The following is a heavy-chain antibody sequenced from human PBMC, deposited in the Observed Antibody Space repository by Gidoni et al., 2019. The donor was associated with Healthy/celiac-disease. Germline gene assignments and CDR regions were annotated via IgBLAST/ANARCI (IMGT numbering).Heavy chain of an antibody. V-gene: IGHV3-11*01. D-gene: IGHD3-3*01. CDR3: ARDSHYYDFWSGYLEGYYFDY. CDR1: GFTFSDYY. CDR2: ISSSGSTI. Sequence: QVQLVESGGGLVKPGGSLRLSCAASGFTFSDYYLRWIRQAPGKGPEWVSYISSSGSTIYYADSVKGRFTISRDNAKNSLYLQMNSLRAEDTAVYYCARDSHYYDFWSGYLEGYYFDYWGQGTLVTVSS. J-gene: IGHJ4*02.